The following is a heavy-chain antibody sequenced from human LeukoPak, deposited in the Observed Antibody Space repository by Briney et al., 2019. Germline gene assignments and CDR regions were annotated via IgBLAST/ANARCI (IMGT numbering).Heavy chain of an antibody. CDR1: GFTFTGHN. J-gene: IGHJ4*02. D-gene: IGHD1-1*01. V-gene: IGHV3-21*01. Sequence: GGSLRLSCAASGFTFTGHNMNWVRQAPGKGLEWVSSISSSSSYIYYADSVKGRFTISRDNAKNSLYLQMNSLRAEDTAVYYCARDLTTGPFDYWGQGTLVTVSS. CDR3: ARDLTTGPFDY. CDR2: ISSSSSYI.